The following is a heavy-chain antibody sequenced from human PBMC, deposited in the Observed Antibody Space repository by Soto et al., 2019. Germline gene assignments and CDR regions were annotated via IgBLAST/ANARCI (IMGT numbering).Heavy chain of an antibody. CDR1: GFSLYTSGVG. CDR2: IYWDDDK. Sequence: QITLKESGPTLVKPTQTLTLTCSFSGFSLYTSGVGVGWIRQPPGKALEWLGLIYWDDDKRYSSSLKSRVTIAKDASKNQVFLTLTNMDPVDTGTYYCAHRDGANAEFDFLGQGTLVTVSS. V-gene: IGHV2-5*02. CDR3: AHRDGANAEFDF. D-gene: IGHD4-17*01. J-gene: IGHJ4*02.